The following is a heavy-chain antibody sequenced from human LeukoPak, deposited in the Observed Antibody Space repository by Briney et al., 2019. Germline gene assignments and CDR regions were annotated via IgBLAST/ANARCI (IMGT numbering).Heavy chain of an antibody. V-gene: IGHV3-15*01. CDR1: GFTFSNAW. Sequence: GGSLRLSCAASGFTFSNAWMSWVRQSPGKAREWVGRIKSKTDGGTTDYAAPVKGRFTISRDDSKNTLYLQMNSLKTEDTAVYYCTTVLVVPAAIGVDYWGQGTLVTVSS. CDR2: IKSKTDGGTT. CDR3: TTVLVVPAAIGVDY. J-gene: IGHJ4*02. D-gene: IGHD2-2*01.